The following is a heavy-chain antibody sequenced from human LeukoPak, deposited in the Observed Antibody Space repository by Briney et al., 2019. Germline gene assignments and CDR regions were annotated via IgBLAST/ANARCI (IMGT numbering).Heavy chain of an antibody. CDR3: VRGPYGSGISNWFDP. Sequence: PSETLSLTCAVSGGSISSSNWWSWVRQPPGKGLEWIGRIRTSGNNNYNPSLQSRVTVSVDTSKNQFSLKLTSVTAADTAVYYCVRGPYGSGISNWFDPWGQGTLVIVSS. CDR2: IRTSGNN. J-gene: IGHJ5*02. D-gene: IGHD3-10*01. CDR1: GGSISSSNW. V-gene: IGHV4-4*02.